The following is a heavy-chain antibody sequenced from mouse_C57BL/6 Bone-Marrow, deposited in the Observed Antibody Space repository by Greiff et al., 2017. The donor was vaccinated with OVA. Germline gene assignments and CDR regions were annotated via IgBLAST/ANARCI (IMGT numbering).Heavy chain of an antibody. CDR1: GFTFSDYY. CDR2: INYDGSST. V-gene: IGHV5-16*01. Sequence: EVQRVESEGGLVQPGSSMKLSCTASGFTFSDYYMAWVRQVPEKGLEWVANINYDGSSTYYLDSLKSRFIISRDNAKNILYLQMSSLKSEDTATYYCARDMYGSWYFDVWGTGTTVTVSS. CDR3: ARDMYGSWYFDV. D-gene: IGHD1-1*01. J-gene: IGHJ1*03.